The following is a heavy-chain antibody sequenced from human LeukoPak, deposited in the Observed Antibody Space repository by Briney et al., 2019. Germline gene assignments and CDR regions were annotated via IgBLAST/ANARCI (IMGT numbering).Heavy chain of an antibody. Sequence: SQTLSLTCAISGDSVSRNSAAWNWIRRSPSRGLEWLGRTYYRSKWYNDYAVSVKSRITINPDTSKNQFSLQLNSVTPEDTAVYYCARAVSGYYYTAPSKYYYYYYGMDVWGQGTTVTVSS. D-gene: IGHD3-22*01. CDR3: ARAVSGYYYTAPSKYYYYYYGMDV. J-gene: IGHJ6*02. CDR1: GDSVSRNSAA. CDR2: TYYRSKWYN. V-gene: IGHV6-1*01.